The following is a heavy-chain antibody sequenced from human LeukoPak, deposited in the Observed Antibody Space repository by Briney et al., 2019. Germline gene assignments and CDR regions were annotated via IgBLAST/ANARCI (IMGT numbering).Heavy chain of an antibody. Sequence: SSETLSLTCTVSGGSVSNASYYWSWIRQPPGKGLDWIGYVYYSGSTNYSPSLKSRVTVSLDTSKTQFSLRLNSVTAADTAFYYCAKYWDGFDVWGQGTVVTVSS. D-gene: IGHD2/OR15-2a*01. CDR3: AKYWDGFDV. CDR2: VYYSGST. J-gene: IGHJ3*01. CDR1: GGSVSNASYY. V-gene: IGHV4-61*01.